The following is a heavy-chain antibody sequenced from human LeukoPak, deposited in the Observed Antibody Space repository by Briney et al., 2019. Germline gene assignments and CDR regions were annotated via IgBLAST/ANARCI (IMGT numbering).Heavy chain of an antibody. CDR2: IYYSGST. D-gene: IGHD3-9*01. CDR1: GGSISSYY. Sequence: SETLSLTCTVSGGSISSYYWSWIRQPPGKGLEWIGYIYYSGSTNYNPSLKSRVTISVDTSKNQFPLKLSSVTAADTAVYYCASVGDFDWSLGYWGQGTLVTVSS. CDR3: ASVGDFDWSLGY. J-gene: IGHJ4*02. V-gene: IGHV4-59*01.